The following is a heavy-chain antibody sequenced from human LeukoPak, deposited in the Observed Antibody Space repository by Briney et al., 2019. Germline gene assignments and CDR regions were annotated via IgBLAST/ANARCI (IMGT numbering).Heavy chain of an antibody. CDR3: ARLGWYCSSTSCSNNWFDP. J-gene: IGHJ5*02. CDR2: IYYSGST. Sequence: SETLSLTCTVYGGSISSYYWSWIRQPPGKGLEWIGYIYYSGSTNYNPSLKSRVTISVDTSKNQFSLKLSSVTAADTAVYYCARLGWYCSSTSCSNNWFDPWSQGTLVTVSS. V-gene: IGHV4-59*08. CDR1: GGSISSYY. D-gene: IGHD2-2*01.